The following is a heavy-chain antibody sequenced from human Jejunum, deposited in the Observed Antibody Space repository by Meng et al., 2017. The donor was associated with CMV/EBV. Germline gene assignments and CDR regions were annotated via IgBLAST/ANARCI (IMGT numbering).Heavy chain of an antibody. D-gene: IGHD3-22*01. V-gene: IGHV1-2*02. CDR3: ARVCDFYDSRGYFYDRSLDK. CDR2: INPDSGGT. J-gene: IGHJ4*02. Sequence: FNVHWVRQAPGQGLEWMGWINPDSGGTSYAQNFQGRVTMTSDTSITTAYMELYRLTSDDTAVYYCARVCDFYDSRGYFYDRSLDKWGQGTLVTVSS. CDR1: FN.